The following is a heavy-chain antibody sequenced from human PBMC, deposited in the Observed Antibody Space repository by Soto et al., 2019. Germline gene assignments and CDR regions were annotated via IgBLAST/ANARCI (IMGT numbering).Heavy chain of an antibody. CDR3: ARAPSGSYPEFDY. CDR1: GFIFSSYT. D-gene: IGHD1-26*01. V-gene: IGHV3-30-3*01. CDR2: KTYDGSNQ. J-gene: IGHJ4*02. Sequence: GSLRLSCAASGFIFSSYTMHWVRQAPGKGLEWVGVKTYDGSNQYYADSVKGRFTISRDNSRNMLFLQMNSLRPDDTAVYYCARAPSGSYPEFDYWGQGTLVTVSS.